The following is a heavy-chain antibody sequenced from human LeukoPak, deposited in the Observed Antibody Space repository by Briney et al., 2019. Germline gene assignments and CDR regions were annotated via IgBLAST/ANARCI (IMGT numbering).Heavy chain of an antibody. V-gene: IGHV3-23*01. Sequence: GGSLRLSCAASGFIFSNYGVRSVRQAPGKWLELVSYISVSGDSTDYADSVKCRFPISSENSNNTLYRQMYRLRAQDTAIFYCAKIVTTKWGQGTLVIVSS. CDR1: GFIFSNYG. D-gene: IGHD5-12*01. J-gene: IGHJ4*02. CDR3: AKIVTTK. CDR2: ISVSGDST.